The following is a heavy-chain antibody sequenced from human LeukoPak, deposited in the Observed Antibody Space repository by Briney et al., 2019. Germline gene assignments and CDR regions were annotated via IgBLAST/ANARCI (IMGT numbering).Heavy chain of an antibody. CDR1: GLTFSSYG. CDR2: ISYDGVDK. CDR3: AKDRVVGITTHFDY. D-gene: IGHD1-26*01. J-gene: IGHJ4*02. Sequence: PGGSLRLSCAASGLTFSSYGMHWVRQVPGKGLEWVAVISYDGVDKYYADSVKGRFTISRDNSKNTLYLQMNSLRLEDTAVYYCAKDRVVGITTHFDYWGQGTLVTVSS. V-gene: IGHV3-30*18.